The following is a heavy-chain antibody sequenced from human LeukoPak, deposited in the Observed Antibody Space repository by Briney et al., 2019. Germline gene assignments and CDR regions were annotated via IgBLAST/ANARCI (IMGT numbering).Heavy chain of an antibody. Sequence: GGSLRLSCAASGFTFSSYAMNWVRQAPEKGLEWVSGIIGSGGSTYYADSVKGRFTISRDNSKNTLYLQMNSLRAEDTAVYYCAKARSAVTPRLVAYWGQGSLVTVSS. J-gene: IGHJ4*02. D-gene: IGHD4-17*01. CDR2: IIGSGGST. CDR3: AKARSAVTPRLVAY. V-gene: IGHV3-23*01. CDR1: GFTFSSYA.